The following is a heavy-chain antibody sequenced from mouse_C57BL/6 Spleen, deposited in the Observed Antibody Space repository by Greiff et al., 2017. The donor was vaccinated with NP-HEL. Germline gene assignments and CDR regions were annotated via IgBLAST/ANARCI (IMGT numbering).Heavy chain of an antibody. D-gene: IGHD1-1*01. CDR3: ARTLHFDY. J-gene: IGHJ2*01. CDR2: ISSGSSTI. Sequence: EVMLVESGGGLVKPGGSLKLSCAASGFTFSDYGMHWVRQAPEKGLAWVAYISSGSSTISYAATVKGRFTISRDNAKNTLFLQMTSLRSEDTAMYYCARTLHFDYWGQGTTLTGSS. V-gene: IGHV5-17*01. CDR1: GFTFSDYG.